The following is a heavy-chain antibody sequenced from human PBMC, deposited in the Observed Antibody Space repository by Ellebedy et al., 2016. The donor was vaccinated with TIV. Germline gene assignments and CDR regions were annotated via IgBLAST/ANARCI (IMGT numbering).Heavy chain of an antibody. V-gene: IGHV3-21*01. D-gene: IGHD3-10*01. CDR2: IGSGSTFI. Sequence: PGGSLRLSCAASGFTFSRYNMNWVRQAPGKGLEWVSSIGSGSTFIFYADSVQGRFTISRDNAKDSLYLQMNSLRAEDTALYYCARDSGGLDYWGQGILVTVSS. J-gene: IGHJ4*02. CDR1: GFTFSRYN. CDR3: ARDSGGLDY.